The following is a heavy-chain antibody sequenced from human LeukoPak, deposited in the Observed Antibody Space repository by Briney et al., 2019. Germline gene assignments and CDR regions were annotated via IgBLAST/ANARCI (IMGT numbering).Heavy chain of an antibody. CDR2: ISSSSSYI. D-gene: IGHD6-13*01. V-gene: IGHV3-21*01. J-gene: IGHJ4*02. CDR3: ARDLIAAAGNPGDY. Sequence: KSGGSLRLSCAASGFTFSSYSMNWVRQAPGKGLEWVSSISSSSSYIYYADSVKGRFTISRDSAKNSLYLQMNSLRAEDTAVYYCARDLIAAAGNPGDYWGQGTLVTVSS. CDR1: GFTFSSYS.